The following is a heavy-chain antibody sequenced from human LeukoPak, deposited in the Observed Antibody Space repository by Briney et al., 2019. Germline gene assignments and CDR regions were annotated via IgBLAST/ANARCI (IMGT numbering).Heavy chain of an antibody. D-gene: IGHD6-19*01. Sequence: GMSLRLSCVASGFTFNIYGMHWVRQAPGKALVWVAVISHEGSNQYYADSVKGRFTISRDNSKNTVFLQMNSLRAEDTAVYFCAKELSSGLPENWGQGTLVTVSS. V-gene: IGHV3-30*18. CDR3: AKELSSGLPEN. CDR2: ISHEGSNQ. CDR1: GFTFNIYG. J-gene: IGHJ4*02.